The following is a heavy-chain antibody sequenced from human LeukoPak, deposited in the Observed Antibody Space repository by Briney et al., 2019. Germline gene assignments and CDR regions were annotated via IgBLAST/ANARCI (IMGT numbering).Heavy chain of an antibody. CDR2: IYDTGST. J-gene: IGHJ6*03. D-gene: IGHD6-19*01. CDR3: ARAPGSAYYPYYYMDV. V-gene: IGHV4-59*01. CDR1: GGSISNYY. Sequence: SETVSLTCTVSGGSISNYYWSWIRQPPGKGLEWIGYIYDTGSTNYNPSLKGRVTISVDTSKNQFSLNLNSVTAADTAEHYCARAPGSAYYPYYYMDVWGKGTTVTVSS.